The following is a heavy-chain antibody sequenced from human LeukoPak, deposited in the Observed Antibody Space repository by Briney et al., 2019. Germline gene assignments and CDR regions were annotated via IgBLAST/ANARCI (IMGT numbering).Heavy chain of an antibody. CDR2: IFYSGST. D-gene: IGHD3-10*01. V-gene: IGHV4-59*12. J-gene: IGHJ3*02. CDR1: GGSISSYY. Sequence: SETLSLTCTVSGGSISSYYWSWIRQPPGKALEWIGNIFYSGSTYYSPSLKSRVTISLDTSRNQFSLKLNSVTAADTAVYYCAKSNGYGLVDIWGQGTMVTVSS. CDR3: AKSNGYGLVDI.